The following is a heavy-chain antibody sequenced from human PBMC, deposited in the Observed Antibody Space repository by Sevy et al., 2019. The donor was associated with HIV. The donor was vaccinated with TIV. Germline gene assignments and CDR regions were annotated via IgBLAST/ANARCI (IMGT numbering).Heavy chain of an antibody. Sequence: GESLKISCAASGFTFSNWWMHWVRRAPGKGLVWVSRVNTDGSKTNYADAVQGRFTVSGENSKNTLYHRMNSLGGEETAVYYCARGGGSATSCLDYWGQGALVTVSS. V-gene: IGHV3-74*01. D-gene: IGHD2-2*01. CDR3: ARGGGSATSCLDY. CDR2: VNTDGSKT. CDR1: GFTFSNWW. J-gene: IGHJ4*02.